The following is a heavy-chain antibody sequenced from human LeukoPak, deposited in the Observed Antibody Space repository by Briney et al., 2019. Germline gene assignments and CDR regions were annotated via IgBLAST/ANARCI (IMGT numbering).Heavy chain of an antibody. V-gene: IGHV3-74*01. D-gene: IGHD3-16*02. CDR2: ITNDGSST. CDR1: GLTFSSHW. CDR3: AKGTFTFGGVIVPRYYFDY. J-gene: IGHJ4*02. Sequence: GGSLRLSCAASGLTFSSHWMHWVRQAPGKGLVWVSRITNDGSSTTYADSVKGRFTISRGNAKNMLYLQVNSLRAEDTAVYYCAKGTFTFGGVIVPRYYFDYWGQGTLVTVSS.